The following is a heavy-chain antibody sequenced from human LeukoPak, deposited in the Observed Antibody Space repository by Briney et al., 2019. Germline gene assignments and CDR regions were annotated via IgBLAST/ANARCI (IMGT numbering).Heavy chain of an antibody. J-gene: IGHJ5*02. V-gene: IGHV1-18*01. Sequence: ASVKVSCKASGYTFTSYGISWVRQAPGQGLEWMGWISAYNGNTNYAQKLQGRVTMTTDTSTTTAYMELRSLRSDDTAVYYCARDGRHRYYYDSSGFYGSWFDPWGQGTLVTVSS. CDR3: ARDGRHRYYYDSSGFYGSWFDP. CDR2: ISAYNGNT. CDR1: GYTFTSYG. D-gene: IGHD3-22*01.